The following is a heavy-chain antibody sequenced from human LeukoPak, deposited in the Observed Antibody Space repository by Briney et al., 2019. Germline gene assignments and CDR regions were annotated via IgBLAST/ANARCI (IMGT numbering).Heavy chain of an antibody. J-gene: IGHJ5*02. CDR2: IYHSGST. Sequence: PSETLSLTCAVSGYSISSGYYWGWIRQPPGKGLEWIGSIYHSGSTYYNPSLKSRVTISVDTSKNQFSLKLSSVTAADTAVYYCASSSRGGGWFDPWGQGTLVTVSS. V-gene: IGHV4-38-2*01. CDR3: ASSSRGGGWFDP. D-gene: IGHD6-6*01. CDR1: GYSISSGYY.